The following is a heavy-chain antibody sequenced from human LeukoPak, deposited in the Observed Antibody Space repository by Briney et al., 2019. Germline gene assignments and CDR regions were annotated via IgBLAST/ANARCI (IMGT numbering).Heavy chain of an antibody. J-gene: IGHJ4*02. CDR2: IYYDGSIK. CDR3: AKDRDRFENLDY. CDR1: GFTFSSYG. V-gene: IGHV3-33*06. Sequence: PGGSLRLSCAASGFTFSSYGMHWVRQAPGKGLEWVAVIYYDGSIKYYADSVKGRFTISRDNSKNMLYLQMNSLRAEDTAVYYCAKDRDRFENLDYWGQGTLVTVSS. D-gene: IGHD3-10*01.